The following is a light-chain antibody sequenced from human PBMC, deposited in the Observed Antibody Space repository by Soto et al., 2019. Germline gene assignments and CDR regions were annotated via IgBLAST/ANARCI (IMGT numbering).Light chain of an antibody. Sequence: RVRQECRASWSVSPGTNTTLSFRASQSVSRKLVWYQQKPGQAPRLLIYGASTRATDMSGTFSGRGSGTEFTLTISNVRPEDFAVYYCQQSTSWPRTFGQGTMLAIK. J-gene: IGKJ1*01. CDR3: QQSTSWPRT. CDR2: GAS. V-gene: IGKV3-15*01. CDR1: QSVSRK.